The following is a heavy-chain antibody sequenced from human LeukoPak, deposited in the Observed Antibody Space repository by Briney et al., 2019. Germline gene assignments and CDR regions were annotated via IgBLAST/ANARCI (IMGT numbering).Heavy chain of an antibody. Sequence: PGGSLRLSCAASGFTFSSYWMSWVHQAPGKGLEWVANIKQDGSEKYYVDSVKGRFTISKDNAKNSLYLQMNSLRAEDTAVYYCARDYSGGWVFFDYWGQGTLVTVSS. J-gene: IGHJ4*02. CDR2: IKQDGSEK. CDR3: ARDYSGGWVFFDY. D-gene: IGHD6-19*01. V-gene: IGHV3-7*05. CDR1: GFTFSSYW.